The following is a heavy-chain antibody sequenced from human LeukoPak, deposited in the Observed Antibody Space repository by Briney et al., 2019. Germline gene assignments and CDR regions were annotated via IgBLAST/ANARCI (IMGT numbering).Heavy chain of an antibody. Sequence: ASVKVSCKASGYTFTSYDINWVRQATGQGLEWMGWMNPDSGKTGYAQKFQGRVTMTRNTSISTAYMELSSLRSEDTAVYYCARNTAVAGTGFDYWGQGTLVTVSS. D-gene: IGHD6-19*01. V-gene: IGHV1-8*01. J-gene: IGHJ4*02. CDR1: GYTFTSYD. CDR2: MNPDSGKT. CDR3: ARNTAVAGTGFDY.